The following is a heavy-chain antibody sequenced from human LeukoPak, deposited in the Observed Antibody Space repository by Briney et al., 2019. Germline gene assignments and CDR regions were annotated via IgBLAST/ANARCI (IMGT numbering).Heavy chain of an antibody. CDR2: IDYSGST. J-gene: IGHJ4*02. CDR3: ARLGGGSGSYYKRLDY. D-gene: IGHD3-10*01. CDR1: GGSISTNY. V-gene: IGHV4-59*08. Sequence: PSETLSLTCTVSGGSISTNYWTWIRQPPGKGLEWIGYIDYSGSTKYNPSLKRRVTISVDTSNNQFSLKLSSVTAADTAVYYCARLGGGSGSYYKRLDYWGQGTLVTVSS.